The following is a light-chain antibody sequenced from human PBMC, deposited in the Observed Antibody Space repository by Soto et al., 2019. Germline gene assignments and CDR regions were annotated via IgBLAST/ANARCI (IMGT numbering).Light chain of an antibody. CDR2: EVS. V-gene: IGLV2-8*01. CDR1: SSDISGHNY. Sequence: QSVLTQPPSASGSPGQSVTISCTGASSDISGHNYVSWYQQHPGKAPKLMIYEVSKRPSWVPDRFSASKSGNTASLTVSGLQAEDEADYYCSSYAGGNNWVFGGGTKVT. J-gene: IGLJ3*02. CDR3: SSYAGGNNWV.